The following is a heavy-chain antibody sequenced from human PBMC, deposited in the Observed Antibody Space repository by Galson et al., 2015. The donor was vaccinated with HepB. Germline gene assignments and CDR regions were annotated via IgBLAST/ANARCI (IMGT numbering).Heavy chain of an antibody. D-gene: IGHD6-19*01. Sequence: SVKVSCKASGGTSNSYAITWVRQAPGQGLEWVGGIIPFLVLADYAQTFRGRVSITADESTSTAYMELNSLRSEDTAVYYCARTVTAVAGNWYFDLWGRGTLVTVSS. CDR3: ARTVTAVAGNWYFDL. CDR2: IIPFLVLA. J-gene: IGHJ2*01. V-gene: IGHV1-69*10. CDR1: GGTSNSYA.